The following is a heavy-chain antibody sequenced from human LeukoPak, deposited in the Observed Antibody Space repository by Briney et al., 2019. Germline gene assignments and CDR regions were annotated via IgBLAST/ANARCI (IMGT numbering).Heavy chain of an antibody. CDR1: GYTFTGYY. CDR2: INPNSGGT. D-gene: IGHD3-3*01. J-gene: IGHJ6*02. CDR3: ARPITDYDSYGMDV. Sequence: ASVKVSCKASGYTFTGYYMHWVRQAPGQGLEWMGWINPNSGGTNYAQKFQGRVTMTRDTSISTAYMELSRLRSDDTAVYYCARPITDYDSYGMDVWGQGTTVTVSS. V-gene: IGHV1-2*02.